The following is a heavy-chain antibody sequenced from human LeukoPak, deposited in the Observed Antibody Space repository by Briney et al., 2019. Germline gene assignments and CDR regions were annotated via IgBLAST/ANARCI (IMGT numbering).Heavy chain of an antibody. CDR2: ITQSSDYI. CDR3: ARDLNFYGSGRGVDY. J-gene: IGHJ4*02. V-gene: IGHV3-21*01. D-gene: IGHD3-10*01. CDR1: GFTFSSYS. Sequence: GGSLRLSCAASGFTFSSYSMNWVRQAPGRGLEWVSSITQSSDYIYYADSVKGRFIISRDNAKNSLYLQMNSLRAEDTAMYYCARDLNFYGSGRGVDYWSQGTLVTVSS.